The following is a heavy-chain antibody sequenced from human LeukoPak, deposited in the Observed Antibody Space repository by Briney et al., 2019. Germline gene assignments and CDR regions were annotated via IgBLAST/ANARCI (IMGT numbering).Heavy chain of an antibody. CDR1: GGSISSGSYY. V-gene: IGHV4-61*02. CDR3: GRGDSSGWFMFDY. J-gene: IGHJ4*02. D-gene: IGHD6-19*01. Sequence: TSQTLSLTCTVSGGSISSGSYYWSWIRQPAGKGLEWIGRIYTSGSTNYNPSLKSRVSISVDTSKNQFSLKLSSVTAADTAVYYCGRGDSSGWFMFDYWGQGTLVTVSS. CDR2: IYTSGST.